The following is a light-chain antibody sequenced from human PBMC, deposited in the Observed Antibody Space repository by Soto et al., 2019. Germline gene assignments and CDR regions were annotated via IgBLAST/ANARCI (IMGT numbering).Light chain of an antibody. CDR1: QSISSW. CDR2: KAS. CDR3: QQYYSYWT. Sequence: DIQMTQYPSTLSASVGDRVIITCRASQSISSWLAWYQQKPGKGPKLLISKASNLESGVPSRFSGSGSGTEFTLTVSSLQPDDFATYYCQQYYSYWTFGQGTKVEIK. V-gene: IGKV1-5*03. J-gene: IGKJ1*01.